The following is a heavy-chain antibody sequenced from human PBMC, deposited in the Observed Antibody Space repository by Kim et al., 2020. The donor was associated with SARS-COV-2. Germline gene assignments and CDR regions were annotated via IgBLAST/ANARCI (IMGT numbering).Heavy chain of an antibody. D-gene: IGHD6-19*01. CDR2: IWYDGSNK. V-gene: IGHV3-33*01. Sequence: GGSLRLSCAASGFTFSSYGMHWVRQAPGKGLEWVAVIWYDGSNKYYADSVKGRFTISRDNSKNTLYLQMNSLRAEDTAVYYCARDMLSSIAVAGYWGQGTLVTVSS. J-gene: IGHJ4*02. CDR3: ARDMLSSIAVAGY. CDR1: GFTFSSYG.